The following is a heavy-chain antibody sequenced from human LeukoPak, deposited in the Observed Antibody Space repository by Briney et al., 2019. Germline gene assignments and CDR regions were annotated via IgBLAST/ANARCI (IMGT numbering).Heavy chain of an antibody. D-gene: IGHD1-26*01. J-gene: IGHJ4*02. CDR1: GGSISSSSYY. Sequence: NPSETLSLTCTVSGGSISSSSYYWGWIRQPPGKGLEWIGSIYYSGSTYYNPSLKSRVTISVDTSKNQFSLKLSSVTAADTAVYYCARPARGSYGRWGQGTLVTVSS. CDR3: ARPARGSYGR. V-gene: IGHV4-39*07. CDR2: IYYSGST.